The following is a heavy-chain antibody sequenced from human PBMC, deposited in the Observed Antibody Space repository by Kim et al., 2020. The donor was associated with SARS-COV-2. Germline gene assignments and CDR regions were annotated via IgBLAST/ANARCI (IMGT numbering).Heavy chain of an antibody. D-gene: IGHD1-26*01. J-gene: IGHJ4*02. CDR1: AGSISSYY. CDR2: IYASGGT. Sequence: SETLSLTCTVSAGSISSYYWNWIRQSAGKGLEWIGRIYASGGTNHNPSLKSRVIMSVDTSKNQLSLNLTSVTAADTAVSFCARDRWGSPTRWGRGALVT. CDR3: ARDRWGSPTR. V-gene: IGHV4-4*07.